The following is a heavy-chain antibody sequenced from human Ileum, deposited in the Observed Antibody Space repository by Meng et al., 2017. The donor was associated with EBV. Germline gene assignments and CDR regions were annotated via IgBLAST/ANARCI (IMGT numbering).Heavy chain of an antibody. CDR2: HSGSP. CDR3: AIYAEGAGGKGY. D-gene: IGHD6-13*01. Sequence: VPPLASGQCLVKPSLPLSLPRPVAGGSIRSGLYHWSWIRQPPGKGLEWIGHSGSPSYNPSLRSRLTISVDPSKNQFSLRLDSATAADTAVYYCAIYAEGAGGKGYWGQGTLVTVSS. V-gene: IGHV4-30-4*01. J-gene: IGHJ4*02. CDR1: GGSIRSGLYH.